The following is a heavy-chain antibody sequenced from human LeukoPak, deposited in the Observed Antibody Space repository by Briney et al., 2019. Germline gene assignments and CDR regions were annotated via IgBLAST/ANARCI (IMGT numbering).Heavy chain of an antibody. CDR3: ARGYYYHR. Sequence: SSETLSLTCTVSGGSVSSDNSYWNWIRQPAGEGLEWIGRIYADGSSTYNPSLKSRVTISVDSSKNQSSLRLSSMTAADTAVYYCARGYYYHRWGQGTLVTVSS. J-gene: IGHJ4*02. V-gene: IGHV4-61*02. D-gene: IGHD3-22*01. CDR1: GGSVSSDNSY. CDR2: IYADGSS.